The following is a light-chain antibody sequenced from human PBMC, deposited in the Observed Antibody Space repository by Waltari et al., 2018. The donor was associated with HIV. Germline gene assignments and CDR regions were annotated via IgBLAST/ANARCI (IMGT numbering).Light chain of an antibody. Sequence: QSALTQPRSVSGSPGQSVTISCTGPSSDVGGYNYVSWYQHPPNKGPKLLIYDVNKRPSGVPDRFSGSKSGNTASLTISGLQAEDEADYYCCSYADTYFVLFGGRTKLTVL. V-gene: IGLV2-11*01. CDR1: SSDVGGYNY. J-gene: IGLJ2*01. CDR3: CSYADTYFVL. CDR2: DVN.